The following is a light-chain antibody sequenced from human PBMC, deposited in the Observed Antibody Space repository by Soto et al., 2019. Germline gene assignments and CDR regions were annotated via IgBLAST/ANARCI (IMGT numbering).Light chain of an antibody. J-gene: IGLJ1*01. CDR1: SSNIESNT. CDR3: AAWDDILNGYV. CDR2: SNY. Sequence: QLVLTQPPSASGTPGQRVTISCSGSSSNIESNTVTWYQQLPGTAPTLVIYSNYDRPSGVPDRFSGSTSGTSASLVIRGLQSEDEADYYCAAWDDILNGYVFGGGTKLTVL. V-gene: IGLV1-44*01.